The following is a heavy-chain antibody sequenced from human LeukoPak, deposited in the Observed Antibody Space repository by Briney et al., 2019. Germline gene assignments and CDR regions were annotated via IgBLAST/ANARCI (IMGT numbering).Heavy chain of an antibody. CDR2: IYYSGST. Sequence: SETLSLTCTVSGDSISSSGYSWGWIRQLPGKGLEWIGSIYYSGSTYYNPSLKSRITVSVDTSQNQFSLKLTSVTAADTAVYYCARPGSTTGWYYFDYWGQGTLVTVSS. V-gene: IGHV4-39*01. J-gene: IGHJ4*02. D-gene: IGHD6-19*01. CDR3: ARPGSTTGWYYFDY. CDR1: GDSISSSGYS.